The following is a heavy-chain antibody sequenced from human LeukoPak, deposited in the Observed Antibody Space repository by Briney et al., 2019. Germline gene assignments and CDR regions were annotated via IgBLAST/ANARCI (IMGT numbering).Heavy chain of an antibody. J-gene: IGHJ6*02. CDR3: ARDEGSGWYLGNYYYYGMDV. CDR1: GFTFSSYA. Sequence: PGRSLRLSCAASGFTFSSYAMHWVRQAPGKGLEWVAVISYDGSNKYYADSVKGRFTISRDNSKNTLYLQMSSLRAEDTAVYYCARDEGSGWYLGNYYYYGMDVWGQGTTVTVSS. V-gene: IGHV3-30-3*01. CDR2: ISYDGSNK. D-gene: IGHD6-19*01.